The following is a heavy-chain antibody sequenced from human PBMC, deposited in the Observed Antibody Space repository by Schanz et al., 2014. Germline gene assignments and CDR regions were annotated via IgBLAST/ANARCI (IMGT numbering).Heavy chain of an antibody. V-gene: IGHV3-30*04. D-gene: IGHD7-27*01. J-gene: IGHJ3*02. Sequence: LVVESGGGLVQPGGSLRLSCAASGFTFNDYAMHWVRQAPGKGLEWVAVISYEGSKKYYPDSVQGRFTISRDNAKNSLYLEMTSLRGEDTAVYYCARENLNWEAFDIWGQGTVVTVSS. CDR3: ARENLNWEAFDI. CDR2: ISYEGSKK. CDR1: GFTFNDYA.